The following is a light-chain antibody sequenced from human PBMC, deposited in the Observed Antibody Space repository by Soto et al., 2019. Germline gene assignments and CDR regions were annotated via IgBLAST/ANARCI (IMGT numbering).Light chain of an antibody. CDR3: KKYGSSISIN. CDR1: QSVSSNY. CDR2: GES. Sequence: EIVLTQSPGTLSLSPGERATLSCRASQSVSSNYLAWYQQKPGQAPRLLIYGESSRATGIPDSFSGSGSGTDFTLTISRLEPDDFAVYFCKKYGSSISINFGQGTRLEIK. V-gene: IGKV3-20*01. J-gene: IGKJ5*01.